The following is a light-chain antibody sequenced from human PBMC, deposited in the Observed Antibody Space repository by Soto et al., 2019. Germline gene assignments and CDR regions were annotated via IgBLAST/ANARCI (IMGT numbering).Light chain of an antibody. Sequence: QSVLTQPHSGSGAPGQRGTISCSGCSSNIGAGYDVHWYQQLPGTAPKLLIYGNSNRPSGVPDRFSGSKSGTSASLAITGLQAEDESDYYCQSYDSSLSGCVFGGGTKLTVL. V-gene: IGLV1-40*01. CDR2: GNS. CDR1: SSNIGAGYD. CDR3: QSYDSSLSGCV. J-gene: IGLJ3*02.